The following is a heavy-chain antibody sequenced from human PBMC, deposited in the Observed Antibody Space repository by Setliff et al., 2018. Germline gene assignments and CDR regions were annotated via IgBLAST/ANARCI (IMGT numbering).Heavy chain of an antibody. J-gene: IGHJ4*02. CDR3: ARAPSVELVKIRTNSWFTY. Sequence: SVKVSCKASGGTFSSYAISWVRQAPGQGLEWMGGIIPIFGTANYAQKFQGRVTITADESTSTAYMELSSLRSEDTAVYYCARAPSVELVKIRTNSWFTYWGQGTLVTVSS. D-gene: IGHD2-8*01. CDR2: IIPIFGTA. V-gene: IGHV1-69*13. CDR1: GGTFSSYA.